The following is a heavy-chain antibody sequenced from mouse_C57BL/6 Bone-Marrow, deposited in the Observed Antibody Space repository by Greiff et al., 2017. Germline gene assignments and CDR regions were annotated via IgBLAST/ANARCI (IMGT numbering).Heavy chain of an antibody. Sequence: QVQLKQPGAELVKPGASVKLSCKASGYTFTSYWMHWVKQRPGRGLEWIGRIDPNSGGTKYNEKFKSKATLTVDKPSSTAYMQLSSLTSEDSAVYYCAREDYYGSSRYYFDYWGQGTTLTVSS. CDR2: IDPNSGGT. J-gene: IGHJ2*01. D-gene: IGHD1-1*01. CDR3: AREDYYGSSRYYFDY. CDR1: GYTFTSYW. V-gene: IGHV1-72*01.